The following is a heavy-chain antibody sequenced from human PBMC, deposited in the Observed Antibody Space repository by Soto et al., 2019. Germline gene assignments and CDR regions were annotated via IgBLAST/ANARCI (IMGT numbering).Heavy chain of an antibody. CDR1: GGTFSSYA. V-gene: IGHV1-69*13. J-gene: IGHJ4*02. D-gene: IGHD1-26*01. Sequence: VASVKVSCKASGGTFSSYAISWVRQAPGQGLEWMGGIIPIFGTANYAQKFQGRVTITADESTSTAYMELSSLRSEDTAVYYCARDRSRGSYYGTIDCWGQGTLVTVSS. CDR3: ARDRSRGSYYGTIDC. CDR2: IIPIFGTA.